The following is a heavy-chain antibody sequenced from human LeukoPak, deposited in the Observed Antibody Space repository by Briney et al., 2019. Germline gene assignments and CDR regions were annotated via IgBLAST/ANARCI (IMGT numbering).Heavy chain of an antibody. J-gene: IGHJ4*02. CDR2: VDHSGST. V-gene: IGHV4-59*12. CDR1: GGSINSYY. Sequence: PSETLSLTCTVSGGSINSYYWSWIRQPPGKGLEWIGYVDHSGSTNYNPSLKSRVTMSVDTSKNQFSLRLSSVTAADTAVYYCARVTVSSGCDYWGQGTLVTVSS. D-gene: IGHD3-22*01. CDR3: ARVTVSSGCDY.